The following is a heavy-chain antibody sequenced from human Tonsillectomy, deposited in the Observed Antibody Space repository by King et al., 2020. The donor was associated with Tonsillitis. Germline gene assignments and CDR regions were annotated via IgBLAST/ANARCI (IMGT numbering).Heavy chain of an antibody. CDR3: ASGAAAGIYRNWFDP. CDR2: ISYDGSNK. Sequence: VQLVESGGGVVQPGRSLRISCAASGFTFISYCMHWVRQAPGKGLEWVAVISYDGSNKYYGDSVKGRFTISSDNSKYTLYLQMNSLSAEDTAVYYCASGAAAGIYRNWFDPWGQGTLVTVSS. CDR1: GFTFISYC. D-gene: IGHD6-13*01. V-gene: IGHV3-33*05. J-gene: IGHJ5*02.